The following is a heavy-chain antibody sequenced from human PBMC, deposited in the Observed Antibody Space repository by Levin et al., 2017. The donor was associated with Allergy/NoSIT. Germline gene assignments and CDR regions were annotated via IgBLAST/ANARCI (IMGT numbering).Heavy chain of an antibody. V-gene: IGHV4-59*08. J-gene: IGHJ4*02. CDR2: IYYSGTT. CDR1: GGSISNYY. CDR3: ARHAARYYFDY. Sequence: SCTVSGGSISNYYWSWIRQPPGKGLEWIGFIYYSGTTSYNPSLKSRLTISVDTSENQFSLKLSSVTAADTAVYYCARHAARYYFDYWGQGTLVTVSS. D-gene: IGHD6-6*01.